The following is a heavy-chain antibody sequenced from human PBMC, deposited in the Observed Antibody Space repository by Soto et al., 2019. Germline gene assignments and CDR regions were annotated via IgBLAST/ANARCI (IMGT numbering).Heavy chain of an antibody. CDR1: GGSISSYY. CDR2: IYYSGST. J-gene: IGHJ3*02. CDR3: ARDIPEYCSSTSCPDAFDI. V-gene: IGHV4-59*01. D-gene: IGHD2-2*01. Sequence: SETLSLTCTVSGGSISSYYWSWIRQPPGKGLEWIGYIYYSGSTNYNPSLKSRVTISVDTSKNQFSLKLSSVTAAGTAVYYCARDIPEYCSSTSCPDAFDIWGQGTMVTVSS.